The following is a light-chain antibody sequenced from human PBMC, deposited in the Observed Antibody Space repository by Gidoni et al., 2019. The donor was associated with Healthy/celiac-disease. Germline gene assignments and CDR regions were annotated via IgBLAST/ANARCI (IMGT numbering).Light chain of an antibody. CDR2: WAS. Sequence: DIVMTQSPDSLDVSLGERATINCKSSQSVLYSSNNKNYLAWYQQKPGQPPKLLIYWASTRESGVPDRFSGSGSGTDFTLTISSLQAEDVAVYYCQQYYSTPPTFGQGTKLEIK. V-gene: IGKV4-1*01. CDR3: QQYYSTPPT. CDR1: QSVLYSSNNKNY. J-gene: IGKJ2*01.